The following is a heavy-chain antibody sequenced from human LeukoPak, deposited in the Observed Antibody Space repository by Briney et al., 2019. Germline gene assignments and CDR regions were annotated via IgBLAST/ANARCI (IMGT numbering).Heavy chain of an antibody. V-gene: IGHV1-18*01. Sequence: ASVKVSCKASGYTFTSYGISWVRQAPGQGLEWMGWISAYNGNTNYAQKFQGRVTITADKSTSTAYMELGSLRSEDAAVYYCASLTYYDILTGYSNGPDAFDIWGQGTMVTVSS. J-gene: IGHJ3*02. CDR3: ASLTYYDILTGYSNGPDAFDI. CDR2: ISAYNGNT. CDR1: GYTFTSYG. D-gene: IGHD3-9*01.